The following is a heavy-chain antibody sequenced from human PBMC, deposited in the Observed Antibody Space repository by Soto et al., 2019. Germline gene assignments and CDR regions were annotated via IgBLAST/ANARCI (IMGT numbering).Heavy chain of an antibody. V-gene: IGHV4-4*07. CDR2: IYSSGST. CDR1: GGAISGYY. D-gene: IGHD6-25*01. J-gene: IGHJ5*02. Sequence: TLSRTCTVSGGAISGYYWTWIRQPAGKGLEWIGRIYSSGSTKYNPSLKSRVTMSLDTSKNQFSLRLTSVTAADTAVYYCARGQRFSDWFDPWGQGTLVTVSS. CDR3: ARGQRFSDWFDP.